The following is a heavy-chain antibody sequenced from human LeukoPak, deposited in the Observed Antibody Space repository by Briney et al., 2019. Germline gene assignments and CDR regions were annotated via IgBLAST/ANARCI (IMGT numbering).Heavy chain of an antibody. D-gene: IGHD5-24*01. CDR3: ARTIEMATISYFDY. J-gene: IGHJ4*02. CDR1: GFTFSSYA. Sequence: GGSLRLSCAASGFTFSSYAMSWVLQAPGKGLEWLSAISGSGGSTYYADSVKGRFTISRDNAKNSLYLQMNSLRAGDTAVYYCARTIEMATISYFDYWGQGTLVTVSS. CDR2: ISGSGGST. V-gene: IGHV3-23*01.